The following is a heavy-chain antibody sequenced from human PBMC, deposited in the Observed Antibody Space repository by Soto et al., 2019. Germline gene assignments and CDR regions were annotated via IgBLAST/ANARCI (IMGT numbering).Heavy chain of an antibody. Sequence: QVHLVQSGDEVRKPGASVKVSCKASGYTFSDFSMHWVRQAPGQGLEWVGWMNPDTGGTNYAQKFQGWVTMTRDTSISTAYMELSRLRSDDTAVYYCARDPYTSSSGYYYGMDVWGQGTTVTVSS. CDR1: GYTFSDFS. V-gene: IGHV1-2*04. CDR3: ARDPYTSSSGYYYGMDV. J-gene: IGHJ6*02. CDR2: MNPDTGGT. D-gene: IGHD6-13*01.